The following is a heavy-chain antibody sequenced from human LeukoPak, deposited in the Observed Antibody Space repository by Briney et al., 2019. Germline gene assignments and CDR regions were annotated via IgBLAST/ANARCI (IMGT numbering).Heavy chain of an antibody. J-gene: IGHJ4*02. CDR3: ARGTIFGVVTYYFDY. Sequence: AGGSLRLSCAASGFTFSDYYMSWIRQAPGKGLEWVSYISSSGSTIYYADSVKGRFTISRDNAKNSLYLQMNSLRAEDTAVYYCARGTIFGVVTYYFDYWGQGTLVTVSS. CDR1: GFTFSDYY. V-gene: IGHV3-11*04. CDR2: ISSSGSTI. D-gene: IGHD3-3*01.